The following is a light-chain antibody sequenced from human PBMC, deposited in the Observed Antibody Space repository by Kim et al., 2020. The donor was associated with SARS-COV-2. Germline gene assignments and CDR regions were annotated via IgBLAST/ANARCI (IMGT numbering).Light chain of an antibody. CDR1: QSVSSS. CDR3: QQYNDWPQT. CDR2: GAS. V-gene: IGKV3-15*01. Sequence: PGERPTLSCRASQSVSSSLAWYQQKPGQAPRLLVYGASSRATGVPARFSGSASGTEFTLTISSLQSEDFAVYYCQQYNDWPQTFGQGTKVDIK. J-gene: IGKJ1*01.